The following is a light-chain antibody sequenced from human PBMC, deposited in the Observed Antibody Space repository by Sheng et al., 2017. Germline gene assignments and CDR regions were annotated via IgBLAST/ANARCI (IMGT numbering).Light chain of an antibody. J-gene: IGKJ1*01. V-gene: IGKV1-8*01. CDR3: LQYDTSPET. CDR2: AAS. Sequence: AIRMTQSPSSFSASTGDRVTITCRASQDISTYLAWYQQKSGKAPKLLIYAASTLQSGVPSRFSGSGSGTDFTLTISCLQSEDFALYYCLQYDTSPETFGQGTKVEMK. CDR1: QDISTY.